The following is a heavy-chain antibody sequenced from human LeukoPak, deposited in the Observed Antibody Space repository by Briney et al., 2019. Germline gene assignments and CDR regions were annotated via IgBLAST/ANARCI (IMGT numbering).Heavy chain of an antibody. V-gene: IGHV4-59*01. CDR3: ARDTLNWFDP. CDR2: IYYSGST. J-gene: IGHJ5*02. CDR1: GGSISSYY. Sequence: NPSETLSLTCTVPGGSISSYYWSWIRQPPGKGLEWIGYIYYSGSTNYNPSLKSRVTISVDTSKNQFSLKLSSVTAADTAVYYCARDTLNWFDPWGQGTLVTVSS.